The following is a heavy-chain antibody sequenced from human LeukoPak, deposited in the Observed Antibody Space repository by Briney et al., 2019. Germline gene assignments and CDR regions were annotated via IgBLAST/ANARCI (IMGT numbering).Heavy chain of an antibody. Sequence: GGSLRLSCAASGFTFSSYAMSWVRQAPGKGLEWVSAISGSGDSTYYGDSVKGRFTISRDNAKNSLYLQMNSLRDEDTAVYYCARARASGRSGFDYWGQGTLVTVSS. CDR3: ARARASGRSGFDY. D-gene: IGHD2-15*01. V-gene: IGHV3-23*01. CDR1: GFTFSSYA. J-gene: IGHJ4*02. CDR2: ISGSGDST.